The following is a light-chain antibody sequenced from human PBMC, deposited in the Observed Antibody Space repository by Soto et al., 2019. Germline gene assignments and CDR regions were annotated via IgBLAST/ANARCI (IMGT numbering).Light chain of an antibody. CDR3: QQRTSWPIT. CDR1: QSVNNF. J-gene: IGKJ5*01. V-gene: IGKV3-11*01. CDR2: DTF. Sequence: EIVLTHSPATLSLSPGERVTLSCRASQSVNNFLAWYQQKPGQAPRPLIYDTFNRATGVPDRFSGSGSGTDFTLTISSLEPEDFAVYYCQQRTSWPITFGQGTRLEIK.